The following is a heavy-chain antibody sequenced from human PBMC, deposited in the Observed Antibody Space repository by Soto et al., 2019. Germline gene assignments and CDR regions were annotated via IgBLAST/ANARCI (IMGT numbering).Heavy chain of an antibody. CDR2: VYYTGSS. CDR3: ARHGEYSSSWYFDY. Sequence: SETLSLTCNVSGGSIGSYYWSWIRQPPGKGLEWIGYVYYTGSSNFNPSLKSRVTISLDTSKNQVSLKLSSVTAADTAVYYCARHGEYSSSWYFDYWGQGTLVTVSS. D-gene: IGHD6-13*01. CDR1: GGSIGSYY. J-gene: IGHJ4*02. V-gene: IGHV4-59*08.